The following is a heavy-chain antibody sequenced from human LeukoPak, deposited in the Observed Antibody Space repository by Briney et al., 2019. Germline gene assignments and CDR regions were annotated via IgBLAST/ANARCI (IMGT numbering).Heavy chain of an antibody. J-gene: IGHJ4*02. CDR1: GFTFSSYG. CDR3: AKFLRVTTPFDY. Sequence: GGSLRLSCAASGFTFSSYGMHWVRQAPGKGLEWVAFTRYDGSNKYYADSVKGRFTISRDNSKNTLYLQMNSLRAEDTAVYYCAKFLRVTTPFDYWGQGTLVTVSS. D-gene: IGHD4-11*01. CDR2: TRYDGSNK. V-gene: IGHV3-30*02.